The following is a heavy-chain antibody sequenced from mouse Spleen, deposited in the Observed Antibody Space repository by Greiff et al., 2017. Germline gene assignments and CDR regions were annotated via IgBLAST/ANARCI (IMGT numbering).Heavy chain of an antibody. V-gene: IGHV1S41*01. CDR3: ARDYYIDD. Sequence: DLVKPGASVKLSCKASGYTFTSYWINWIKQRPGQGLEWIGRIAPGSGSTYYNEMFKGKATLTVDTSSSTAYIQLSSLSSEDSAVYFCARDYYIDDWGQGTTLTVSS. CDR2: IAPGSGST. CDR1: GYTFTSYW. J-gene: IGHJ2*01.